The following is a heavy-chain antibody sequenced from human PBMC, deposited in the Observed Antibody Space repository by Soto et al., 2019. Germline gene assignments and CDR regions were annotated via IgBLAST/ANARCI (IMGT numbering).Heavy chain of an antibody. V-gene: IGHV4-59*01. CDR2: MYNIAST. J-gene: IGHJ6*02. D-gene: IGHD2-21*02. CDR3: ARDLWGYCGTDCYPLDV. Sequence: QVQLQESGPGLVKPSETLSLTCTVSGGSISRYYWSWIRQPPGKGLEWIGYMYNIASTVYNPSFKSRVTISVDTSNNQFSLKLNSVTAADTAVYYCARDLWGYCGTDCYPLDVWGQGTTVTVSS. CDR1: GGSISRYY.